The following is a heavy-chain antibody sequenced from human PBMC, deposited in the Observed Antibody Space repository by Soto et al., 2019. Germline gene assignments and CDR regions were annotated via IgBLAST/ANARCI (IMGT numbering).Heavy chain of an antibody. Sequence: SETLSLTCAVYGGSLSGYYWSWIRQPPGKGLEWIGEINHSGSTNYNPSLKSRVTISVDTSKNQFSLKLSSVTAADTAVYYCASVDIVATEDAFDIWGQGTMVTGSS. D-gene: IGHD5-12*01. V-gene: IGHV4-34*01. CDR3: ASVDIVATEDAFDI. CDR2: INHSGST. CDR1: GGSLSGYY. J-gene: IGHJ3*02.